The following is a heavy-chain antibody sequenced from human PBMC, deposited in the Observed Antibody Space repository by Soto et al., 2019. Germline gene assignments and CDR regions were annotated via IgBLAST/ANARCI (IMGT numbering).Heavy chain of an antibody. CDR1: GFTFTRYN. Sequence: EVQLVESGGGLVKPGGSLRLSCAASGFTFTRYNMNWVRQAPGKGLGWVSSISSTTNYIYYGDSMKGRFTISRDNAKNSMYLEMNSLRAEDTAVYYCARESEDLTSNFDYWGQGTLVTVSS. J-gene: IGHJ4*02. CDR3: ARESEDLTSNFDY. CDR2: ISSTTNYI. V-gene: IGHV3-21*06.